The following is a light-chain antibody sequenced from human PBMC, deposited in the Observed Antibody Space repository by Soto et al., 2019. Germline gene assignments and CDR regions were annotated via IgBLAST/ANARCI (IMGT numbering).Light chain of an antibody. CDR2: DVS. V-gene: IGKV3-11*01. CDR3: QQRSNWPRFT. Sequence: EIVLTQSPATLSLSPGGRATLSGSARQSVSTYLAWYQQKPGQAPRLLIYDVSNRATGIPARFSGSGSGTDFTLTISSLEPEDFAIYYCQQRSNWPRFTFGPGTKVDIK. CDR1: QSVSTY. J-gene: IGKJ3*01.